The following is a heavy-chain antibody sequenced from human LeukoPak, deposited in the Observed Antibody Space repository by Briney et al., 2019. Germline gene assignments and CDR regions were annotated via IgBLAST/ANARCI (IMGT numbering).Heavy chain of an antibody. J-gene: IGHJ5*02. V-gene: IGHV4-31*03. Sequence: PSETLSLTCTVSGGSISSGGYYWSWIRQHPGKGLEWIGYIYYSGSTYYNPSLKSRVTISVDTSKNQFSLKLSSVTAADTAVYYCARSAVTTSWFDPWGQGTLVTVSS. D-gene: IGHD4-17*01. CDR1: GGSISSGGYY. CDR3: ARSAVTTSWFDP. CDR2: IYYSGST.